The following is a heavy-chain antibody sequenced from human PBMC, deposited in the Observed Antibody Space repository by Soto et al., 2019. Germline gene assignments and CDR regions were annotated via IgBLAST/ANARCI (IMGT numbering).Heavy chain of an antibody. CDR3: ARPILGPTDAFGI. CDR2: IYPGDSDN. CDR1: GYSFTSHW. Sequence: PGESLKISCKGSGYSFTSHWIGWVRQMSGKGLEWMGTIYPGDSDNRYSPSVHGHVTISADKSISTAYLQCSSLKASDTAMYHWARPILGPTDAFGIWGQGTIVTVSS. V-gene: IGHV5-51*01. J-gene: IGHJ3*02. D-gene: IGHD7-27*01.